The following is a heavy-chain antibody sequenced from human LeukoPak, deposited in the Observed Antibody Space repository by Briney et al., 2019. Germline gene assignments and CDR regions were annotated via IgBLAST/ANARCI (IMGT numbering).Heavy chain of an antibody. V-gene: IGHV3-30*18. CDR2: ISSDGSSK. Sequence: GRSLRLSCAASGFTFSSYGMHWVRQAPGKWLDWVALISSDGSSKYYADSVKGRFTISRDNSKNTLYLQMNSLRAEDTAVYYCAKEGWRMGPYTIFGVDHRYYMDVWGKGTTVTVSS. J-gene: IGHJ6*03. CDR3: AKEGWRMGPYTIFGVDHRYYMDV. CDR1: GFTFSSYG. D-gene: IGHD3-3*01.